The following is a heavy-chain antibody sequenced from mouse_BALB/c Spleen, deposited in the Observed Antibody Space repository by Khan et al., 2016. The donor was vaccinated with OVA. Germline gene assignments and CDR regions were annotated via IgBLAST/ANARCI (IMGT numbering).Heavy chain of an antibody. CDR2: ISSGSGTI. Sequence: EVELVESGGGLVQPGGSRKLSCAASGFTFSSFGMHWVRQAPEKGLEWVAYISSGSGTIYYADTMKGRFTISRDNPKNTLFLQMTSRRSEDTAMYYCAREGTSVVATWDWYFDVWGAGTTVTVSA. CDR1: GFTFSSFG. CDR3: AREGTSVVATWDWYFDV. D-gene: IGHD1-1*01. J-gene: IGHJ1*01. V-gene: IGHV5-17*02.